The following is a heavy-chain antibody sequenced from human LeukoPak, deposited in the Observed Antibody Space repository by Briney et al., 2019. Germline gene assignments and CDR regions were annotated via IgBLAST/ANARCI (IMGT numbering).Heavy chain of an antibody. D-gene: IGHD2/OR15-2a*01. J-gene: IGHJ5*02. Sequence: GGSLRLSCAASGFTFSSYWMHWVRQAPGKGPVWVSRVDVHGQGTAYADSVKGRFTISRDNAKNTLSLQMNSLSAEDTAVYYCARSNYDSTTFYYHLDLGGQGTLVTVSS. V-gene: IGHV3-74*01. CDR1: GFTFSSYW. CDR3: ARSNYDSTTFYYHLDL. CDR2: VDVHGQGT.